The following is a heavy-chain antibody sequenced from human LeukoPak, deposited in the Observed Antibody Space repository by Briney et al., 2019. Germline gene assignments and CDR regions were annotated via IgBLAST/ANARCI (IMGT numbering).Heavy chain of an antibody. J-gene: IGHJ6*02. D-gene: IGHD1-14*01. CDR1: GFIFDTHT. Sequence: PGGSLRLSCTASGFIFDTHTLTWVRQAPGKGLEWVASISGSGDSTNYGDSVKGRFTISRDNFKRTVHLEMSNLRADETAMYYCVRRAAVRGMDFWGLGTTVIVSS. CDR2: ISGSGDST. V-gene: IGHV3-23*01. CDR3: VRRAAVRGMDF.